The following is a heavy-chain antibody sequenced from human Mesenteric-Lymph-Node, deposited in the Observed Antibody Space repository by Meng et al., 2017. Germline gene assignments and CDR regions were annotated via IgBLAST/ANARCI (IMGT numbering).Heavy chain of an antibody. CDR1: GGSFSGYY. V-gene: IGHV4-34*01. CDR3: ARDGYGSSWYWWFDP. CDR2: INHSGST. D-gene: IGHD6-13*01. J-gene: IGHJ5*02. Sequence: SETLSLTCAVYGGSFSGYYWSWIRQPPGKGLEWIGEINHSGSTNYNPSLKSRVTISVDTSKNQFSLKLSSVTAADTAVYYCARDGYGSSWYWWFDPWGQGTLVTVSS.